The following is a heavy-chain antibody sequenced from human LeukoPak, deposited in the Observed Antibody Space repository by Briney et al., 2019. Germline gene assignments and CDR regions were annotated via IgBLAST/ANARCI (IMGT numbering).Heavy chain of an antibody. CDR2: ISGSGGST. CDR3: AKAREYYYGSGPNY. J-gene: IGHJ4*02. D-gene: IGHD3-10*01. CDR1: GFTFSSYA. Sequence: GGSLRLSCAASGFTFSSYAMSWVRQAPGKGPEWVSAISGSGGSTYYADSVKGRFTISRDNSKNTLYLQMNSLRAEDTAVYYCAKAREYYYGSGPNYWGQGTLVTVSS. V-gene: IGHV3-23*01.